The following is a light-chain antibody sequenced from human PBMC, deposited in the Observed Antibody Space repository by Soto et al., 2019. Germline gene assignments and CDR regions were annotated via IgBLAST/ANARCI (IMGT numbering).Light chain of an antibody. J-gene: IGKJ1*01. CDR2: AAS. CDR3: QQYGSSPWT. V-gene: IGKV3-20*01. Sequence: EIVLTQSPGTLSLSPGERATLSCRASQTIGSTYLAWYQQKPGQAPRLLIYAASSRTTGIPDRFSGSGSGTDFTLTISRLEPEDFAVYYCQQYGSSPWTFGLGTKVDIK. CDR1: QTIGSTY.